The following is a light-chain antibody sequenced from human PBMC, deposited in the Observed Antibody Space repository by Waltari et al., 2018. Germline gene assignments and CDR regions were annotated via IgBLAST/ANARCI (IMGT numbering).Light chain of an antibody. CDR1: AGHRGHA. CDR3: QTWGTDSRV. V-gene: IGLV4-69*01. J-gene: IGLJ3*02. CDR2: LNSDGSH. Sequence: QLVLTQSPSASASLAASVQLTCTLSAGHRGHAIAWHHPQPEKGPRDLMKLNSDGSHQTGDWIPDRFSGYSSGAERYLSISSVQSEDEADYYCQTWGTDSRVFGGGTKLTVL.